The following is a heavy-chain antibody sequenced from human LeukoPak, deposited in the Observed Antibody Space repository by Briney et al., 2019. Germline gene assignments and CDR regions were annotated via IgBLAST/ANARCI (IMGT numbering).Heavy chain of an antibody. Sequence: SETLSLTRTVSGGSISSYYWSWIRQPPGKGPEWIGYIYYSGSTNYNPSLKSRVTISVDTSKNQFSLKLSSVTAADTAVYYCARHLQRGYSYGVLFDYWGQGTLVTVSS. CDR1: GGSISSYY. J-gene: IGHJ4*02. CDR2: IYYSGST. CDR3: ARHLQRGYSYGVLFDY. V-gene: IGHV4-59*08. D-gene: IGHD5-18*01.